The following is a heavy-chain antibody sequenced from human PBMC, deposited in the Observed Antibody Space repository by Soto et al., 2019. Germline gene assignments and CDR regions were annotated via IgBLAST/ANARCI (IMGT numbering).Heavy chain of an antibody. CDR1: GLTFTNSG. Sequence: GGSLRLSCAVSGLTFTNSGFHWVRQAPGKGLEWVALIWYDGSKTYYGDSVKGRFTISRDDSKNTLYLQMNTLRAEDTAVYYCAKDKQVGYFDIWGQGTLVTVSS. J-gene: IGHJ4*02. V-gene: IGHV3-33*06. CDR2: IWYDGSKT. CDR3: AKDKQVGYFDI. D-gene: IGHD1-26*01.